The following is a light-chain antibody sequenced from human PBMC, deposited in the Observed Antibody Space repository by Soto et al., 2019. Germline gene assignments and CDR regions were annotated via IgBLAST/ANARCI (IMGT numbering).Light chain of an antibody. CDR2: EVS. CDR1: SSDVGGYNY. V-gene: IGLV2-8*01. Sequence: QSVLTQPPSASGSPGQSVTISCTGTSSDVGGYNYVSWYQQHPGKAPKLMIDEVSKRPSGVPDRFSGSKSGNTASLTVSGLQAEDEADYYCSSYAGSNHVVFGGGTKLTVL. J-gene: IGLJ2*01. CDR3: SSYAGSNHVV.